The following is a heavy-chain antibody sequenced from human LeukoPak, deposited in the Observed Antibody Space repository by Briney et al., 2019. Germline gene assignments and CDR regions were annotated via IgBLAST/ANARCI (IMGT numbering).Heavy chain of an antibody. CDR1: GFTFSSYA. CDR3: TTAKSPPYYDFWSGYSIDI. D-gene: IGHD3-3*01. V-gene: IGHV3-15*01. CDR2: IKSKTDGGTT. J-gene: IGHJ3*02. Sequence: PGGSLRLSCAASGFTFSSYAMSWVRQAPGKGLEWVGRIKSKTDGGTTDYAAPVKGRFTISRDDSKNTLYLQMNSLKTEDTAVYDCTTAKSPPYYDFWSGYSIDIWGQGTMVTVSS.